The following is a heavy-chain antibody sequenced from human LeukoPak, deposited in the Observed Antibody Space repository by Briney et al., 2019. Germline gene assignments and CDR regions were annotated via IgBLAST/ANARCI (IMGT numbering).Heavy chain of an antibody. D-gene: IGHD1-26*01. V-gene: IGHV4-34*01. CDR3: ARGSGSYIL. J-gene: IGHJ4*02. Sequence: PSETLSLTCAVYGGSFSGYYWSWIRQPPGKGLEWIGEINHSGGTNYNPSLKSRVTISVDTSKNQFSLKLSSVTAADTAVYYCARGSGSYILWGQGTLVTVSS. CDR2: INHSGGT. CDR1: GGSFSGYY.